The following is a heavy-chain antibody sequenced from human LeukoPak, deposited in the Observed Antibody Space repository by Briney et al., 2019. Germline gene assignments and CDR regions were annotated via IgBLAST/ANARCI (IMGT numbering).Heavy chain of an antibody. CDR2: ISYDGSNK. J-gene: IGHJ4*02. V-gene: IGHV3-30*18. CDR3: AKDTSSWYATFDY. CDR1: GFTFSSYG. D-gene: IGHD6-13*01. Sequence: SGRSLRLSCAASGFTFSSYGMHWVRQAPGKGLEWVAVISYDGSNKYYADSVKGRFTISRDNSKNTLYLQMNRLRAEDTAVYYCAKDTSSWYATFDYWGQGTLVTVSS.